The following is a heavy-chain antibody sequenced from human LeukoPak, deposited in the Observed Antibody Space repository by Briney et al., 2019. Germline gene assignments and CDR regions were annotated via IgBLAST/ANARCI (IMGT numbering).Heavy chain of an antibody. CDR3: ASGLWLGAFDI. V-gene: IGHV3-11*04. D-gene: IGHD5-12*01. CDR1: GFTFSDYY. Sequence: GGSLRLPCAASGFTFSDYYMSWIRQAPGKGLEWVSYISSSGSTIYYADSVKGRFTISRDNAKNSLYLQMNSLRAEDTAVYYCASGLWLGAFDIWGQGTMVTVSS. J-gene: IGHJ3*02. CDR2: ISSSGSTI.